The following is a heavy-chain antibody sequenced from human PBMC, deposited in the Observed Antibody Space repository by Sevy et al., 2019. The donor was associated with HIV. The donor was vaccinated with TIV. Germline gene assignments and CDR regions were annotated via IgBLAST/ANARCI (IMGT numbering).Heavy chain of an antibody. CDR3: AKGLSSIYPYSMDV. CDR2: ISFDGDNK. J-gene: IGHJ6*02. Sequence: GGSLRLSCEASGFSFSRYGMHWVRQVAGKGLEWVAVISFDGDNKYYSDSVRGRFAISRDNSENTMHLQMNNLRLDDTAVYYCAKGLSSIYPYSMDVWGQGTMVTVSS. D-gene: IGHD3-16*01. CDR1: GFSFSRYG. V-gene: IGHV3-30*18.